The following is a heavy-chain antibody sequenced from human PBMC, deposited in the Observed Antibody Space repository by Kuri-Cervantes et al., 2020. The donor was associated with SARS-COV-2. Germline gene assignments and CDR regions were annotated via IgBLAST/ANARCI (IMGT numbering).Heavy chain of an antibody. J-gene: IGHJ6*02. CDR3: DREGSYITIVGVVTRYGMDV. Sequence: SCTVSGGSISCGVYYWSWIRQPPGKGLEWIGYIYYIGSTYYNPSLKSRVTITVDTSKNQFSLKLSSVTAADTAVYYCDREGSYITIVGVVTRYGMDVWGQGTTVTVSS. D-gene: IGHD3-3*01. CDR1: GGSISCGVYY. CDR2: IYYIGST. V-gene: IGHV4-30-4*01.